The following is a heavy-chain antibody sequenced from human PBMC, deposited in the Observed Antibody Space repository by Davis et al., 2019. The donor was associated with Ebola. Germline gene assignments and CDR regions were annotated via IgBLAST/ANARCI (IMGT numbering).Heavy chain of an antibody. V-gene: IGHV3-23*01. Sequence: PGGSLRLSCAASGFTFSSYAMSWVRQAPGKGLEWVSAISGSGGSTYYADSVKGRFTISRDNSKNTLYLQMNSLRAEDTAVYYCAKDLFITMIVVVIPGAFDIWGQGTMVTVSS. J-gene: IGHJ3*02. D-gene: IGHD3-22*01. CDR3: AKDLFITMIVVVIPGAFDI. CDR1: GFTFSSYA. CDR2: ISGSGGST.